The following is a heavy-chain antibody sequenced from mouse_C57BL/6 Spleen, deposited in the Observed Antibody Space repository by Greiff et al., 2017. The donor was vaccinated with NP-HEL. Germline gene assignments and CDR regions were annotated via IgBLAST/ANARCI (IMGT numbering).Heavy chain of an antibody. J-gene: IGHJ4*01. Sequence: EVQLVESGGGLVQPGGSLKLSCAASGFTFSDYYMYWVRQTPEKRLEWVAYISNGGGSTYYPDTVKGRFTISRDNAKNTLYLQMSRLKSEDTAMYYCASHYYGSSYRAMDYWGQGTSVTVSS. CDR1: GFTFSDYY. CDR3: ASHYYGSSYRAMDY. D-gene: IGHD1-1*01. CDR2: ISNGGGST. V-gene: IGHV5-12*01.